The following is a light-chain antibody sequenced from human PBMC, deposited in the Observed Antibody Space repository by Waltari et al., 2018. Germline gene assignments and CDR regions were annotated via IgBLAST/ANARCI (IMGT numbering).Light chain of an antibody. Sequence: EVVLTQPPATLSLSPGERATLSCRASQSVDNYLAWYQQKPGQAPRLLIYDASNRATGIPARFSGSGSGTDFTLTISSLEPEDFAVYYCQQRGNWPPFTFGPGTKVDIK. CDR3: QQRGNWPPFT. CDR1: QSVDNY. J-gene: IGKJ3*01. V-gene: IGKV3-11*01. CDR2: DAS.